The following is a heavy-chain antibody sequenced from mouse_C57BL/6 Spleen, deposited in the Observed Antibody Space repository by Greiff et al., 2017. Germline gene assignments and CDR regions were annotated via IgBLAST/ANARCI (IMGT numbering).Heavy chain of an antibody. J-gene: IGHJ4*01. V-gene: IGHV2-2*01. CDR2: IWSGGIT. Sequence: VQLQQSGPGLVQPSQSLSITCTVSGFSLTSYGVHWVRQSPGKGLEWLGVIWSGGITDYNAAFISRLSISKDNSKSQVFFKMNSLQADDTAIYYCARSTMVTPYAMDYWGQGTSVTVSS. CDR3: ARSTMVTPYAMDY. CDR1: GFSLTSYG. D-gene: IGHD2-2*01.